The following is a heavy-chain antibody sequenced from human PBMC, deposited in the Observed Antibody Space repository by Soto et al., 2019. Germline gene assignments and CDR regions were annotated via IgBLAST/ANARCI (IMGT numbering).Heavy chain of an antibody. J-gene: IGHJ4*02. Sequence: LKISCQGSGYSFTSNWIGWVRQMPGKGLEWMGIINPADSDIKYSPSFQGQVTISADKSIGTAYLQWSSLKAPDTAMYYCARHQRDDASRKIDCWGQGTLVTVYS. D-gene: IGHD3-16*01. CDR1: GYSFTSNW. V-gene: IGHV5-51*01. CDR3: ARHQRDDASRKIDC. CDR2: INPADSDI.